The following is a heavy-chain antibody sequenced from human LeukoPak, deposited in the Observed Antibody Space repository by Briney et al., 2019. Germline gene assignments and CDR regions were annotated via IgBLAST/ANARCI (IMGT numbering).Heavy chain of an antibody. D-gene: IGHD2-8*01. CDR2: VSLSRRT. CDR3: SRENGAFSPFGY. V-gene: IGHV4-4*02. CDR1: GGSITSTNW. J-gene: IGHJ4*02. Sequence: SGTLSLTCGVSGGSITSTNWWSWVRPPPGQGLEWIGEVSLSRRTNYNPSLSSRVIMALDTSKNHLYLNLTSVTAADTAVYYCSRENGAFSPFGYWGQGTLVTVPS.